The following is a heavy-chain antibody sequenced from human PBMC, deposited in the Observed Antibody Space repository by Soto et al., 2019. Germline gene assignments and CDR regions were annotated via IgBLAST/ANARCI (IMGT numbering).Heavy chain of an antibody. CDR1: GGTFSSYA. D-gene: IGHD2-15*01. V-gene: IGHV1-46*01. CDR3: ARSELPTRMDV. Sequence: ASVKVSCKASGGTFSSYAISWVRQAPGQGLEWMGGINPSGGSTTYAQKFQGRVTMTRDTSTSTLYMELSSLRSEDTAVYYCARSELPTRMDVWGQGTTVTVSS. CDR2: INPSGGST. J-gene: IGHJ6*02.